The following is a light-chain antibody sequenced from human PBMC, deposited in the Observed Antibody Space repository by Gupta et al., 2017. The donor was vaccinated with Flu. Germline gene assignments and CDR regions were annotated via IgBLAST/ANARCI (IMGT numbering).Light chain of an antibody. CDR3: QQDSTDPGT. CDR2: QAS. Sequence: PSTLSASGGDRGTITCRGSQSISNLLDWYQPKPGKDPKLLIYQASGWESGVPSRFSGTGSETEFTLTISSLQSDDFANYYCQQDSTDPGTFGQGTKVEV. V-gene: IGKV1-5*03. J-gene: IGKJ1*01. CDR1: QSISNL.